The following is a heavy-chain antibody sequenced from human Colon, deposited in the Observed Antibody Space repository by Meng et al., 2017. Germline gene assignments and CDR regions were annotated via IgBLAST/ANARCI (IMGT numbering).Heavy chain of an antibody. D-gene: IGHD1-26*01. V-gene: IGHV1-8*02. CDR1: GYTFSNYE. J-gene: IGHJ4*02. CDR3: ARGGAPPYYFDY. Sequence: QVQLVQSGSEVKKPGASVSVSYETSGYTFSNYEVTWVRQASGHGLEWMGWMNPDSGKTGYAHKFQGRVTLTRDTSTGTAYMELTSLTPDDTAVYYCARGGAPPYYFDYWGQGTLVTVSS. CDR2: MNPDSGKT.